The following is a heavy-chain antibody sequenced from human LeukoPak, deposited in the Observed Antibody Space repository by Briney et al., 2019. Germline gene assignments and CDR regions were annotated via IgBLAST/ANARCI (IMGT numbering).Heavy chain of an antibody. CDR3: ARHGESYSSSWSNWFDP. Sequence: GESLRISSKGSGYSFTSYWISWVRPMPGKGLEWMGRIDPSDSYTNYSPSFQGHVTISADKSISTAYLQWSSLKASDTAMYYCARHGESYSSSWSNWFDPWGQGTLVTVSS. CDR2: IDPSDSYT. CDR1: GYSFTSYW. D-gene: IGHD6-13*01. V-gene: IGHV5-10-1*01. J-gene: IGHJ5*02.